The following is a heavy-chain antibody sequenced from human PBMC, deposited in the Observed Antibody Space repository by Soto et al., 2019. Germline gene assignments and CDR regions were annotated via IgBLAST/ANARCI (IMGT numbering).Heavy chain of an antibody. CDR3: TRRHCSGGGCYSDFDF. CDR1: GFTLSGFD. Sequence: GGSLRLSCAASGFTLSGFDVHWVRQAAGEGLEWVARIKTKVESYATEYAASVKGRFSISRDDSKNTAYLEMNSLKTEDTAVYYCTRRHCSGGGCYSDFDFWGQGSLVTVS. V-gene: IGHV3-73*01. D-gene: IGHD2-15*01. CDR2: IKTKVESYAT. J-gene: IGHJ4*02.